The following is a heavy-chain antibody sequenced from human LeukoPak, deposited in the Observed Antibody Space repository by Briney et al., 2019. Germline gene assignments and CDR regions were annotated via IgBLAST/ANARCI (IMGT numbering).Heavy chain of an antibody. D-gene: IGHD3-16*01. CDR1: GGSISSYY. CDR3: ARDRLTFGVDY. CDR2: IYYSGST. Sequence: SETLSLTCTVSGGSISSYYWSWIRQPPGKGLEWIGYIYYSGSTNYNPSLKSRVTISVNTSKNQFSLKLSSVTAADTAVYYCARDRLTFGVDYWGQGTLVTVSS. V-gene: IGHV4-59*01. J-gene: IGHJ4*02.